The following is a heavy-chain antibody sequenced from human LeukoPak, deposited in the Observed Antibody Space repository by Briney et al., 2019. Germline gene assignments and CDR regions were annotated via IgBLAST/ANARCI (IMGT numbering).Heavy chain of an antibody. CDR2: ISGSGSGGST. D-gene: IGHD6-13*01. J-gene: IGHJ5*02. CDR1: GFTFSSSA. Sequence: GGSLRLSCAASGFTFSSSAMSWVRQAPGKGLEWVSSISGSGSGGSTYYADSVKGRFTISRDNSKNTLYLQMNSLRAEDTAVYYCAKDVSSWGHSSSWYDPWGQGTLVTVSS. CDR3: AKDVSSWGHSSSWYDP. V-gene: IGHV3-23*01.